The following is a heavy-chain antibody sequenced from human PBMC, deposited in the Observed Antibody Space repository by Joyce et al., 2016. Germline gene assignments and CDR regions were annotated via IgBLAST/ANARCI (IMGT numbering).Heavy chain of an antibody. CDR1: GFTLSRYT. V-gene: IGHV3-21*02. CDR3: ARDVDPSITVAGVDY. J-gene: IGHJ4*02. D-gene: IGHD6-19*01. Sequence: VQLVESGGGLVKPGGCLRLSCEASGFTLSRYTINWCRQAPVKGLQLVSSMFPTGGRTNYEESLEGRFIISRDNAMNSVYPQMNNLTTEDTGLYYCARDVDPSITVAGVDYWGQGTLVTVS. CDR2: MFPTGGRT.